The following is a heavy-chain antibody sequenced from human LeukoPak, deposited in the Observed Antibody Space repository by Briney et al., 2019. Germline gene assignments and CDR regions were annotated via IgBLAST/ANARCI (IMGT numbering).Heavy chain of an antibody. V-gene: IGHV3-21*01. D-gene: IGHD3-10*02. CDR1: GFTFSSYS. CDR3: AELGITMIGGV. CDR2: ISSSSSYI. J-gene: IGHJ6*04. Sequence: GGSLRLSCAASGFTFSSYSMNWVRQAPGKGLEWVSSISSSSSYIYYADSVKGRFTISRDNAKNSLYMQMNSLRAEDTAVYYCAELGITMIGGVWGKGTTVTISS.